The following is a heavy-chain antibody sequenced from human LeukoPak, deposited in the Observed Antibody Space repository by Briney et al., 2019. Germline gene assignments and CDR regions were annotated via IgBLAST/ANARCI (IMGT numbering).Heavy chain of an antibody. CDR2: IYYSGST. J-gene: IGHJ4*02. Sequence: SETLSLTCTVSGGSISSYYWSWIRQPPGKGLEWIGYIYYSGSTNYNPSLKSRVTISVDTSKNQFSLKLSSVTAADTAEYYYARSYSNNEYFDYWGQGTLVTVSS. CDR1: GGSISSYY. CDR3: ARSYSNNEYFDY. V-gene: IGHV4-59*01. D-gene: IGHD4-11*01.